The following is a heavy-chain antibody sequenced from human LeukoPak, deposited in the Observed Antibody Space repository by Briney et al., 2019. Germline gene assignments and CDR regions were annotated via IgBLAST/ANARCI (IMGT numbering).Heavy chain of an antibody. J-gene: IGHJ4*02. CDR3: ARGYGTFDF. Sequence: SETLPLTCTVSGGSFTSTNSYWGWIRQPPGQGLEWIGTISYSGSTYCNPSLKSRVTMSVDRSKNHFSLKLNSVTAADTAVYYCARGYGTFDFWGQGILVTVSS. CDR2: ISYSGST. CDR1: GGSFTSTNSY. D-gene: IGHD5-18*01. V-gene: IGHV4-39*07.